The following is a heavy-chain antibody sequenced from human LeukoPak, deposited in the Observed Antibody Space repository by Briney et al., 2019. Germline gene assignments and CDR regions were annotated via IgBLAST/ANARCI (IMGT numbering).Heavy chain of an antibody. CDR2: IHPSGML. J-gene: IGHJ4*02. Sequence: RSSETLSLTCTVSGASFNSDDQYWNWIRQSPGKGLEWIGSIHPSGMLYNNPSLESRVTMSRDTSKNQFSLNLNSVTAADTAVYFCSRGLDSRKLGYWGQGILVTVSS. D-gene: IGHD3-22*01. V-gene: IGHV4-31*03. CDR1: GASFNSDDQY. CDR3: SRGLDSRKLGY.